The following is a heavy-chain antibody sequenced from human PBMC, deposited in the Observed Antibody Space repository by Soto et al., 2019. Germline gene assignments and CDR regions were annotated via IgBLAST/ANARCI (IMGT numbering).Heavy chain of an antibody. Sequence: SETLSLTCTVSGGSISSSSYYWGWIRQPPGKGLEWIGSIYYSGSTYYNPSLKSRVTISVDTSKNQFSLKLSSVTAADTAVYYCARRGLEYSSSSSHPGYYYYMDVWGKGTTVTVSS. J-gene: IGHJ6*03. CDR3: ARRGLEYSSSSSHPGYYYYMDV. CDR2: IYYSGST. V-gene: IGHV4-39*01. CDR1: GGSISSSSYY. D-gene: IGHD6-6*01.